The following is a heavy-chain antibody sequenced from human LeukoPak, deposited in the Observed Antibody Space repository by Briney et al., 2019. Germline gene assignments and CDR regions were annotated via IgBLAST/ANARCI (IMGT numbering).Heavy chain of an antibody. V-gene: IGHV3-21*01. J-gene: IGHJ4*02. D-gene: IGHD6-19*01. CDR3: ARADSSGWYFGGY. Sequence: GGSLRLSCAASGFTFSTFWVTWVRQAPGKGLEWVSSISSSSSYIYYADSVKGRFTISRDNAKNSLYLQMNSLRAEDTAVYYCARADSSGWYFGGYWGQGTLVTVSS. CDR1: GFTFSTFW. CDR2: ISSSSSYI.